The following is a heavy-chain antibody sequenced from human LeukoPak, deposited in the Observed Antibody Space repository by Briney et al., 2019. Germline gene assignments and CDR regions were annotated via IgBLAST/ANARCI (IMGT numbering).Heavy chain of an antibody. D-gene: IGHD1-26*01. CDR2: INPSGGST. V-gene: IGHV1-46*01. Sequence: ASVKVSCKASGYTFTTYYVHWVRQAPGQGLEWMGIINPSGGSTTYAQKFRGRLTMTRDMSTSTVYMELSSLRSEDTAVYYCATTSGSYFRALSLDYWGQGTLVTVSS. CDR1: GYTFTTYY. J-gene: IGHJ4*02. CDR3: ATTSGSYFRALSLDY.